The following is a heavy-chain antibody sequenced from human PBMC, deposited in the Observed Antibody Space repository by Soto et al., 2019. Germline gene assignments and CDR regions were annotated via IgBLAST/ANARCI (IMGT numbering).Heavy chain of an antibody. CDR2: IYYSGST. Sequence: QVQLQESGPGLVKPSETLSLSCTVSGGSITNYYWSWIRQPPGKGLEWMGYIYYSGSTNYNPSLRSRVTISVDTSENQVSLKLNSVTAADTAVYYCARGRWELPYWGQGILVTVSS. V-gene: IGHV4-59*12. J-gene: IGHJ4*02. CDR3: ARGRWELPY. D-gene: IGHD1-26*01. CDR1: GGSITNYY.